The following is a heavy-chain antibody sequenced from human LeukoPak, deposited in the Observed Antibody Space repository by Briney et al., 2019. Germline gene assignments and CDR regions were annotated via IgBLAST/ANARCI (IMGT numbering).Heavy chain of an antibody. CDR3: ARDRVIFGVVNTYYFDY. CDR2: IWYDGSNK. Sequence: GRSLRLSCAASGFTFSSCGMHWVRQAPGKGLEWVAVIWYDGSNKYYADSVKGRFTISRDNSKNTLYLQMNSLRAEDTAVYYCARDRVIFGVVNTYYFDYWGQGTLVTVSS. J-gene: IGHJ4*02. V-gene: IGHV3-33*01. D-gene: IGHD3-3*01. CDR1: GFTFSSCG.